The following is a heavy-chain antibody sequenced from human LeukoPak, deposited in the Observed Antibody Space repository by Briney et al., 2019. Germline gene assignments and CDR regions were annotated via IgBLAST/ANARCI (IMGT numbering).Heavy chain of an antibody. V-gene: IGHV1-3*01. CDR2: INAGNGNT. D-gene: IGHD3-22*01. Sequence: ASVKVSCKASGYTFTSYAVHWVRQAPGQRLEWMGWINAGNGNTKYSQKFQGRVTITRDTSASTAYMELSSLRSEDTAAYYCAINYYDSSGYPDYWGQGTLVTVSS. CDR1: GYTFTSYA. J-gene: IGHJ4*02. CDR3: AINYYDSSGYPDY.